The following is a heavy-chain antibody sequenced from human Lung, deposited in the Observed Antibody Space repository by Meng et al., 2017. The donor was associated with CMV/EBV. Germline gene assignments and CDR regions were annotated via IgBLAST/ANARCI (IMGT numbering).Heavy chain of an antibody. V-gene: IGHV3-7*01. CDR1: GFSFSTYW. Sequence: GGSLRLSCAASGFSFSTYWMNWVRQAPGKGLEWVASIKQDGSEIYYVDSVKGRFTISRDNAKKSLCLQMDSLRAEDTAVYYCATYGWTHDYWGQGTLVTVSS. D-gene: IGHD2-8*02. CDR3: ATYGWTHDY. CDR2: IKQDGSEI. J-gene: IGHJ4*02.